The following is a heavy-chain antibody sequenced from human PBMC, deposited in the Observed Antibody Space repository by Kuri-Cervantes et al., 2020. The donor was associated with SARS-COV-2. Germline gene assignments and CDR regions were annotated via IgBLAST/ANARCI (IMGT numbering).Heavy chain of an antibody. CDR1: GYTFTGYY. D-gene: IGHD3-3*01. CDR3: ARGGPITIFGVVTKRFDY. CDR2: INPNSGGT. Sequence: ASVKVSCKASGYTFTGYYMHWVRQAPGQGLEWMGWINPNSGGTNYAQKFQGRVTMTRDTSISTAYMELSRLRSDGTAVYYCARGGPITIFGVVTKRFDYWGQGTLVTVSS. V-gene: IGHV1-2*02. J-gene: IGHJ4*02.